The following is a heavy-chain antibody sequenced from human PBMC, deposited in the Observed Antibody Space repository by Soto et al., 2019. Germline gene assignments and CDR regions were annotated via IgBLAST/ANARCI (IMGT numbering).Heavy chain of an antibody. CDR2: ISAYNGNT. D-gene: IGHD5-12*01. CDR1: GYTFTSYG. J-gene: IGHJ5*02. CDR3: AGSPTVGKSGYDINWFDP. V-gene: IGHV1-18*01. Sequence: GASVKVSCKASGYTFTSYGISWVRQAPGQGLEWKGWISAYNGNTNYAQKLQGRVTMTTDTSTSTAYMELRSLRSDDTAVYYCAGSPTVGKSGYDINWFDPWGQGTLVTVSS.